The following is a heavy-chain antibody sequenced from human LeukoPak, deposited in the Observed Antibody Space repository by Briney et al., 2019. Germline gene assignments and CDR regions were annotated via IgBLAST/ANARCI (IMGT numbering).Heavy chain of an antibody. Sequence: GGSLRLSCAASGFTFDDYAMHWVRQAPGKGLEWVSLISWDGGSTYYADSVKGRFTISRDNSKNSLYLQMNSLRAEDTALYYCAKGDGSSWTTPDYWGQGTLVTVSS. CDR1: GFTFDDYA. J-gene: IGHJ4*02. D-gene: IGHD6-13*01. CDR3: AKGDGSSWTTPDY. CDR2: ISWDGGST. V-gene: IGHV3-43D*03.